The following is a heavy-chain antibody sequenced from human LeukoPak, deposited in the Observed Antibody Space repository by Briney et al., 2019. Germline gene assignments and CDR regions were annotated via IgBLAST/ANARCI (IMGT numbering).Heavy chain of an antibody. CDR3: AREDKEARYCSSTSCYLPEKNNWFDP. J-gene: IGHJ5*02. CDR1: GGSISSSSYY. Sequence: PSETLSLTCTVSGGSISSSSYYWGWIRQPPGKGLEWIGSIYYSGSTYYNPSLKSRVTISVDTSKNQFSLKLSSVTAADTAVYYCAREDKEARYCSSTSCYLPEKNNWFDPWGQGTLVTVSS. V-gene: IGHV4-39*07. CDR2: IYYSGST. D-gene: IGHD2-2*01.